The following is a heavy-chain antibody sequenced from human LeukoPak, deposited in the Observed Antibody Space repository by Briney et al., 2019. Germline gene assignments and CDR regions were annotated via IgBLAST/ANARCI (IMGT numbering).Heavy chain of an antibody. V-gene: IGHV3-21*01. J-gene: IGHJ3*02. CDR3: ARGPQQLKGAFDI. Sequence: PGGSLRLSCAASGFTFSSYEMNWVRQAPGKGLEWVSSISSSSSYIYYADSVKGRFTISRDNAKNSLYLQMNSLRAEDTAVYYCARGPQQLKGAFDIWGQGTMVTVSS. CDR1: GFTFSSYE. CDR2: ISSSSSYI. D-gene: IGHD6-13*01.